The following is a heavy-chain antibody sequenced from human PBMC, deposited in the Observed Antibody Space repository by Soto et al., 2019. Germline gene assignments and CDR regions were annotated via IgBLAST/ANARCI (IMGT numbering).Heavy chain of an antibody. CDR3: ARGGLSRYYGSGSYYPD. CDR2: INHSGST. D-gene: IGHD3-10*01. J-gene: IGHJ4*02. V-gene: IGHV4-34*01. CDR1: GGSFSGYY. Sequence: SETLSLTCAVYGGSFSGYYWSWIRQPPGKGLEWIGEINHSGSTNYNPSLKSRVTISVDTSKNQFSLKLSSVTAADTAVYYCARGGLSRYYGSGSYYPDWGQGNLVTVS.